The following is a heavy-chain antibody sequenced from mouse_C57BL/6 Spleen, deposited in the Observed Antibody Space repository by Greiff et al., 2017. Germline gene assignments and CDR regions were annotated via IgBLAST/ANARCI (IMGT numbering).Heavy chain of an antibody. J-gene: IGHJ4*01. CDR2: IYPGDGDT. D-gene: IGHD4-1*01. CDR1: GYAFSSSW. Sequence: QVQLQQSGPELVKPGASVKISCKASGYAFSSSWMNWVKQRPGKGLEWIGRIYPGDGDTNYNGKFKGKATLTADKSSSTAYMQLSSLTSEDSAVYFCARDWDDAMDDWGQGTSVTVSS. V-gene: IGHV1-82*01. CDR3: ARDWDDAMDD.